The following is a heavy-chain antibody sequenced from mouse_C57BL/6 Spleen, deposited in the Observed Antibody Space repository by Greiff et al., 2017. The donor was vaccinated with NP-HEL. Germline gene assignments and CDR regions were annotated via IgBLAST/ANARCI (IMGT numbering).Heavy chain of an antibody. CDR3: ARDYGSFYAMDY. CDR2: IYPGSGNT. Sequence: VQLQQSGPELVKPGASVKISCKASGYSFTSYYIHWVKQRPGQGLEWIGWIYPGSGNTKYNEKFKGKATLTADTSSSTAYMQLSSLTSEDSAVYYCARDYGSFYAMDYWGQGTSVTVSS. V-gene: IGHV1-66*01. J-gene: IGHJ4*01. CDR1: GYSFTSYY. D-gene: IGHD1-1*01.